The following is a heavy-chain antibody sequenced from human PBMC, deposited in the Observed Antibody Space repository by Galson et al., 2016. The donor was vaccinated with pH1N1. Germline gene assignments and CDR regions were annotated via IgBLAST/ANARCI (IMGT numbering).Heavy chain of an antibody. J-gene: IGHJ4*02. Sequence: SLRLSCAASGFGFSSHEMNWVRQAPGKGLEWISYISSSNAIYYADSVKGRFTISRDNAKNSLYLQMNSLRAEDTAFYYCAKVDGYLSGWYDYWGQGTLVTVSS. CDR3: AKVDGYLSGWYDY. V-gene: IGHV3-48*03. CDR2: ISSSNAI. D-gene: IGHD6-19*01. CDR1: GFGFSSHE.